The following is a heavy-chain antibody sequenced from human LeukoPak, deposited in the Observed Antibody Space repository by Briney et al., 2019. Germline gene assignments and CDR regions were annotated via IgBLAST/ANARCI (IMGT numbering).Heavy chain of an antibody. J-gene: IGHJ4*02. CDR1: GGSISSGNYY. D-gene: IGHD4-11*01. Sequence: PSETLSLTCTVSGGSISSGNYYWSWIRQPAGKGLEWIGRIYTSGSTNYNPSLKSRVTISVDTSKNQFSLKLSSVTVADTAVYYCARGYSNYALDYWGQGTLVTVSS. CDR3: ARGYSNYALDY. V-gene: IGHV4-61*02. CDR2: IYTSGST.